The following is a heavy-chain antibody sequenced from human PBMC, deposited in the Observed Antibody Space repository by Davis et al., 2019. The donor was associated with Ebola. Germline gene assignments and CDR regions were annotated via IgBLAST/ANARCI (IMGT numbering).Heavy chain of an antibody. Sequence: GESLKISCAASGFTFSGSAMHWVRQASGKGLERVGRIRSKANSYATAYAASVKGRFTISRDDSKNTAYLQMNSLKTEDTAVYYCTSTVSPEFAGYWGQGTLVTVSS. CDR3: TSTVSPEFAGY. J-gene: IGHJ4*02. CDR1: GFTFSGSA. D-gene: IGHD4-17*01. V-gene: IGHV3-73*01. CDR2: IRSKANSYAT.